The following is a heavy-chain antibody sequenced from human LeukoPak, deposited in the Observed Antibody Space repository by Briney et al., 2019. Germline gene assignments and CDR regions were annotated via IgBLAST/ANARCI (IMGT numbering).Heavy chain of an antibody. CDR1: GFTFSSYS. V-gene: IGHV3-21*01. D-gene: IGHD3-9*01. Sequence: GGSLRLSSAASGFTFSSYSMNWVRQAPGKGLEWVSSISSSSSYIYYADSVKGRFTISRDNAKNSLYLQMNSLRAEDTAVHYCATSGGFGRYFDYWGQGTLVTVSS. CDR3: ATSGGFGRYFDY. J-gene: IGHJ4*02. CDR2: ISSSSSYI.